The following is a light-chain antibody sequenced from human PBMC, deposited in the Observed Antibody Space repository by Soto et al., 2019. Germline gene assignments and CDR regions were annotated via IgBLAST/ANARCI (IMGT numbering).Light chain of an antibody. V-gene: IGKV1-5*03. J-gene: IGKJ1*01. CDR1: QSTSSY. CDR3: QQYSSHST. CDR2: QAS. Sequence: DIQMTQSPSTLSASVGDRVTITCRASQSTSSYLAWYQQQPGKAPKLLIYQASSLENGVPSRFSGSGSGTDFSLTISSLQPDDFATYYCQQYSSHSTFGQGTKVDIK.